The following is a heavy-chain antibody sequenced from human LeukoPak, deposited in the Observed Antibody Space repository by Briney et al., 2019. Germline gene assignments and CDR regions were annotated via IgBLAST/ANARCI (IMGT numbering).Heavy chain of an antibody. CDR3: AKSSYRAYGDDAFDI. CDR1: GFTFSSYG. V-gene: IGHV3-30*18. J-gene: IGHJ3*02. D-gene: IGHD3-10*01. CDR2: ISYDGSNK. Sequence: GGSLRLSCAASGFTFSSYGMHWVRQAPGKGLEWVAVISYDGSNKYYADSVKGRFTISRDNSKNTLYLQMNSLRAEDTAVYYCAKSSYRAYGDDAFDIRGQGTMVTVSS.